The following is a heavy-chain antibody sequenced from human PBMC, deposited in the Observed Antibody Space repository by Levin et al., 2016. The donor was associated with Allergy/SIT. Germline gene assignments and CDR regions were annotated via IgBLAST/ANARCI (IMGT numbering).Heavy chain of an antibody. CDR1: GFPFSSYP. CDR2: IYSGDRT. Sequence: GESLKISCAASGFPFSSYPMNWVRQAPGKGLEWVSVIYSGDRTSYADSVKGRFTISRDNSKNTVYLQLDSLRAEDTAVYYCARDLSQGTYWHFDLWGRGTLVTVSS. D-gene: IGHD3-10*01. J-gene: IGHJ2*01. V-gene: IGHV3-66*01. CDR3: ARDLSQGTYWHFDL.